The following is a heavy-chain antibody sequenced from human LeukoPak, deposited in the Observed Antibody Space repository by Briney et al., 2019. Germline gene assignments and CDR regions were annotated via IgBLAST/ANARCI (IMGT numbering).Heavy chain of an antibody. Sequence: GESLKISYKGSGCIFTSYWIGWGRPMPGKGVEWMGIIYPGDSYTRYSPSFQGQVTLSADKSISTAYLQWSSLKASDTAMHYCARVVSYYFDYWGQGTLVTVS. CDR3: ARVVSYYFDY. V-gene: IGHV5-51*01. J-gene: IGHJ4*02. CDR2: IYPGDSYT. CDR1: GCIFTSYW. D-gene: IGHD3-22*01.